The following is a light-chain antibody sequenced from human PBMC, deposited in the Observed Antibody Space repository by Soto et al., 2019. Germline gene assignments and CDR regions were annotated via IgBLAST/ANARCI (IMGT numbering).Light chain of an antibody. Sequence: DIQMTQSPSSLSASVGDRVTITCRASQSISNWLAWYQQTPGKAPKILIYKTSSLESGVPSRFSGSGSGTEFTLTISSLQSEDFAVYYCQQYNNWPWTFGQGTKGDIK. CDR1: QSISNW. J-gene: IGKJ1*01. CDR3: QQYNNWPWT. CDR2: KTS. V-gene: IGKV1-5*03.